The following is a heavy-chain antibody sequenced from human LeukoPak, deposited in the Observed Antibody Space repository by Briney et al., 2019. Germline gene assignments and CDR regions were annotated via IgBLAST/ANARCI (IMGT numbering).Heavy chain of an antibody. Sequence: SETLSLTCTVSGGSISSYYWSWIRQPAGKGLEWIGRIYTSGSTNYNASLKSRVSMSVDTSKNQSSLKLSSVTAADTAVFYCARENSGSYREFDYWGQGTLVTVSS. CDR3: ARENSGSYREFDY. J-gene: IGHJ4*02. CDR2: IYTSGST. CDR1: GGSISSYY. V-gene: IGHV4-4*07. D-gene: IGHD1-26*01.